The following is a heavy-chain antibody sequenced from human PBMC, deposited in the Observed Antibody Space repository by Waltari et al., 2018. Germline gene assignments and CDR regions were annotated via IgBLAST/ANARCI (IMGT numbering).Heavy chain of an antibody. D-gene: IGHD4-17*01. Sequence: QVHLVQSGAEVKNPGASVKVSCQASGYTFTGYYIQRVRRAPGQGLEWMGRINPNRGDTNYAQKFQGRVTLTRDTSINTAYMELSSLKSDDTAVYYCARDLGSDYGNRDYWGQGTLVTVPS. CDR1: GYTFTGYY. V-gene: IGHV1-2*06. CDR3: ARDLGSDYGNRDY. CDR2: INPNRGDT. J-gene: IGHJ4*02.